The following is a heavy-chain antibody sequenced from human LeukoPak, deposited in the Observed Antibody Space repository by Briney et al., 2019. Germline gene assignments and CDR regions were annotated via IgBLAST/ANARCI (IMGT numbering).Heavy chain of an antibody. J-gene: IGHJ3*02. CDR1: GGSISSYY. D-gene: IGHD3-22*01. V-gene: IGHV4-59*01. Sequence: SETLSLTCTVPGGSISSYYWSWIRQPPGKGLEWIGYIYYSGSTSYNPSLKSRVTISVDTSKNQFSLKLSSVTAADTAVYYCARLDSSGYYSNAFDIWGQGTMVTVSS. CDR3: ARLDSSGYYSNAFDI. CDR2: IYYSGST.